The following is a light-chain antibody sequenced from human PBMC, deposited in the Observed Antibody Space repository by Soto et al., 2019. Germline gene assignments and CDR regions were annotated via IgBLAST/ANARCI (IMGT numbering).Light chain of an antibody. CDR3: QQRGEWPPGAT. V-gene: IGKV3-11*01. CDR2: EAS. Sequence: EIVLTQSPATLSLSPGERATLSCRASLSISNSLAWYQQKPGQAPRLLIYEASNRATGIPARFSGSGSGTDFTLTISSLEPEDFAVYYCQQRGEWPPGATFGQGARPAIK. J-gene: IGKJ5*01. CDR1: LSISNS.